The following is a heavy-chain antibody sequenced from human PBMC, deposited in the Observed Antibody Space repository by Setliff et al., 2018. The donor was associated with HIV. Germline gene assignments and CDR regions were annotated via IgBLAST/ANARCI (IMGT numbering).Heavy chain of an antibody. Sequence: ASVKVSCKASGYTFTSYYMHWVRQAPGQGLEWMGMVYPSDGSTSYAQKFQGRVTITTDESTSTAYMELSSLRSEDTAVYYCARPQWELGVDYYGMDVWGQGTTVTVSS. J-gene: IGHJ6*02. V-gene: IGHV1-46*01. CDR1: GYTFTSYY. CDR2: VYPSDGST. D-gene: IGHD1-26*01. CDR3: ARPQWELGVDYYGMDV.